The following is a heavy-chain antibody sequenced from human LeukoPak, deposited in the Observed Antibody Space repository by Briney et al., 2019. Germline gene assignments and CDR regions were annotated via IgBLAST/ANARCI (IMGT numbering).Heavy chain of an antibody. J-gene: IGHJ6*03. CDR3: AKVATVTTYYYYYYMDV. CDR1: GFTFSSYA. CDR2: ISGSGTDT. Sequence: PGGSLRLSCAASGFTFSSYAMSWVRQAPGKGLEWVSTISGSGTDTFYADSVKGRFTISRDNSKSTLYLQMSSLRAEDTAVYYCAKVATVTTYYYYYYMDVWGKGTTVTVSS. V-gene: IGHV3-23*01. D-gene: IGHD4-17*01.